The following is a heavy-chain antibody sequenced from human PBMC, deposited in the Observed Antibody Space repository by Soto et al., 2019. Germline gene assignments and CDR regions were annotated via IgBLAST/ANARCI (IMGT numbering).Heavy chain of an antibody. V-gene: IGHV1-18*04. J-gene: IGHJ6*02. CDR2: ISAYNGNT. D-gene: IGHD2-2*01. CDR3: AKVGCSTSCYGGNYYYGMDV. Sequence: QVQLVQSGAEVKKPGASVKVSCKASGYTFTSYGISWVRQAPGQGLEWMGWISAYNGNTNYAKKLQGRVTMTTDTSTSTAYMELRSLRSDDKAVYYCAKVGCSTSCYGGNYYYGMDVWGQGTTVTVSS. CDR1: GYTFTSYG.